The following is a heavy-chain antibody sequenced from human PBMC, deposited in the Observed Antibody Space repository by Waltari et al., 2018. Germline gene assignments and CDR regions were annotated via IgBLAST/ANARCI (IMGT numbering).Heavy chain of an antibody. CDR2: IIPILGIA. D-gene: IGHD2-15*01. CDR1: GGTFSSYA. CDR3: ARVGYCSGGSCYLWYFDY. Sequence: QVQLVQSGAEVKKPGSSVKVSCKASGGTFSSYAISWVRQAPGQGLEWMGGIIPILGIANYAQKFQGRVTSTADKSTSTAYMELSSLRSEDTAVYYCARVGYCSGGSCYLWYFDYWGQGTLVTVSS. V-gene: IGHV1-69*10. J-gene: IGHJ4*02.